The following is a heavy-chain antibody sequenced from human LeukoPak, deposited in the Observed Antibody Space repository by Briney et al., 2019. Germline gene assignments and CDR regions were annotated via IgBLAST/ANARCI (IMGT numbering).Heavy chain of an antibody. CDR3: ARDDPWYFDL. Sequence: SETLSLTCTVSGSISGYYWSWIRQPPGKGLEWIGYIYTSGSTNYNPSLESRVTISVDTSKNHFSLKLSSVTAADTAVYYCARDDPWYFDLWGRGTLVTVSS. V-gene: IGHV4-4*09. CDR1: GSISGYY. CDR2: IYTSGST. J-gene: IGHJ2*01.